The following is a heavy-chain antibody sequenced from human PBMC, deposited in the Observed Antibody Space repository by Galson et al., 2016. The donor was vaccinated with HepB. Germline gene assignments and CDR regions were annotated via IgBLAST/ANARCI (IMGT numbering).Heavy chain of an antibody. CDR1: GFIFSSYG. D-gene: IGHD3-10*01. V-gene: IGHV3-30*18. J-gene: IGHJ4*02. CDR2: ISYDSTNE. Sequence: SLRLSCAASGFIFSSYGMHWVRQAPGKGLEWVAVISYDSTNEYYADSVKGRFTISRDNSKNTLYLQMNSLRAEDTAVYYCAKDPRGINYRSGRGDSLDYWGQRTLVTVSS. CDR3: AKDPRGINYRSGRGDSLDY.